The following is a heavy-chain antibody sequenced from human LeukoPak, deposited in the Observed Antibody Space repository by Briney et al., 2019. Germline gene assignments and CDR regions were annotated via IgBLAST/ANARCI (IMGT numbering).Heavy chain of an antibody. J-gene: IGHJ4*02. CDR1: GVSISSSEW. CDR3: GKTDIYFNPIDY. V-gene: IGHV4-4*02. Sequence: SETLSLTCAVSGVSISSSEWWIWVRQPPGQGLAWIGEIHRDGRTRYNPSLKSRVTTSIDYSKNQFSLKVSSVTAADTAIYYCGKTDIYFNPIDYWGPGSLVTVSS. D-gene: IGHD3-9*01. CDR2: IHRDGRT.